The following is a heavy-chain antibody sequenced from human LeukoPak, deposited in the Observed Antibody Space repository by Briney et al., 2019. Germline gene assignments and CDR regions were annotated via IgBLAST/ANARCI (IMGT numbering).Heavy chain of an antibody. J-gene: IGHJ6*02. D-gene: IGHD3-22*01. CDR1: GYTFTGYY. CDR3: ARVGYYDSSGYYDDYYYYGMDV. V-gene: IGHV1-2*06. CDR2: INPNSGGT. Sequence: GASVKVSCKASGYTFTGYYMHWVRQAPGQGLEWIGRINPNSGGTNYAQKFQGRVTMTRDTSISTAYMELSRLRSDDTAVYYCARVGYYDSSGYYDDYYYYGMDVWGRGTTVTVSS.